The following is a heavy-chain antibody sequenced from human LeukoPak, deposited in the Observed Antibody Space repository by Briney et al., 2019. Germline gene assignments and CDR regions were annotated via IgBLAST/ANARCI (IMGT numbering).Heavy chain of an antibody. J-gene: IGHJ3*02. CDR1: GGSISSYY. CDR2: LYYSGST. CDR3: ARGGSGISNAFDI. Sequence: KPSETLSLTCSVSGGSISSYYWSWNRQPPGKGLEWIGYLYYSGSTNSNPSLKSRVTMSVDTSKNQFSLKLRSVTAADTAVYYCARGGSGISNAFDIWGQGTMVTVSS. V-gene: IGHV4-59*01. D-gene: IGHD3-10*01.